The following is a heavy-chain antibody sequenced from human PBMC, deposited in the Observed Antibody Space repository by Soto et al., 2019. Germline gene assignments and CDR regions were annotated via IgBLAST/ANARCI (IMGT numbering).Heavy chain of an antibody. CDR3: AKFFVETGGSSGWPWTFHY. CDR1: GFTFSSYA. J-gene: IGHJ4*02. CDR2: ISGSGGTT. V-gene: IGHV3-23*01. D-gene: IGHD6-25*01. Sequence: EVQLLESGGGLVQPGRSLRLCCAASGFTFSSYAMSWVRQAPGKGLEWVSGISGSGGTTYYAASVKGRFTISRDNSKNTLCLQMNSLRAEDTAVYYCAKFFVETGGSSGWPWTFHYWGQGTLVTVSS.